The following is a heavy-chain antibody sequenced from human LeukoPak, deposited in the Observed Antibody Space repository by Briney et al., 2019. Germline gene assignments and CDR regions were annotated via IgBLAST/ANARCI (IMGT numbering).Heavy chain of an antibody. CDR1: GFTFSSYG. Sequence: GGSLRLSCAASGFTFSSYGMHWVRQAPGKGMEWVAFIRYDGSNEYYADSVKGRFTISRDNSKNTLYLQVNSLRAEDTAVYYCAKDRIGNYYYYMDVWGEGTTVTVSS. CDR3: AKDRIGNYYYYMDV. J-gene: IGHJ6*03. V-gene: IGHV3-30*02. D-gene: IGHD1-26*01. CDR2: IRYDGSNE.